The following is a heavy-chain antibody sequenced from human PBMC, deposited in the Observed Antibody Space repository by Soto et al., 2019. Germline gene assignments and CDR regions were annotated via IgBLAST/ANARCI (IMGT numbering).Heavy chain of an antibody. CDR2: IYWDDDK. CDR1: GFSLSTSGVG. CDR3: AHRPSYCSGGSCYSGFDY. V-gene: IGHV2-5*02. D-gene: IGHD2-15*01. J-gene: IGHJ4*02. Sequence: QITLKESGPTLVILTETLTLTCTFSGFSLSTSGVGVGWIRQPPGKALEWLALIYWDDDKRYSPSLKSRLTITKDTSKNQVVLTMTNMDPVDTATYYCAHRPSYCSGGSCYSGFDYWGQGTLVTVSS.